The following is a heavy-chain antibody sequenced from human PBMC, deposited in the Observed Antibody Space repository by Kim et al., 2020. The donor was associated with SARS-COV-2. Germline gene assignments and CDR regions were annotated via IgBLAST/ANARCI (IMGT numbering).Heavy chain of an antibody. CDR1: GFTFSSYS. CDR2: ISSSSTSI. CDR3: ARDKGPGNRGYAMDV. D-gene: IGHD3-10*01. J-gene: IGHJ6*02. V-gene: IGHV3-21*01. Sequence: GGSLRLSCAASGFTFSSYSMNWVRQAPGKGLEWVSSISSSSTSIYYTDSMKGRFTISRDNAKNTLYLQMNSLRAEDTAVYYCARDKGPGNRGYAMDVWG.